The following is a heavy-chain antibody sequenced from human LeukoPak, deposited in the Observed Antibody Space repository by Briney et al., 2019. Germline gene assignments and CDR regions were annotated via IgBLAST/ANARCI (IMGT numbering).Heavy chain of an antibody. Sequence: GASVKVTCKASGYTFTSYGISWLRPAPGQGLEWMGWISAYNGNTNYAQKLQGRVTMTTDTSTSTAYMELRSLRSDDTAVYYCARGVPRIQLWPSAPYYYYMDVWGKGTTVTVSS. V-gene: IGHV1-18*01. D-gene: IGHD5-18*01. CDR2: ISAYNGNT. J-gene: IGHJ6*03. CDR3: ARGVPRIQLWPSAPYYYYMDV. CDR1: GYTFTSYG.